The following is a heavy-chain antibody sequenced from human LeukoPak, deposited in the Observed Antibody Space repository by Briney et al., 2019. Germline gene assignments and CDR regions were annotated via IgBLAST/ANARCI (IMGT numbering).Heavy chain of an antibody. CDR2: ISSTSSTI. D-gene: IGHD3-22*01. Sequence: QPGGYLRLSCAASGFTFRSYSMHWVRQAPGKGLEWVSYISSTSSTIYYADSVKGRFTISRDNAKNSLYLQMNSLRDEDTAVYYCARAAPYYYDSSGYSAFDSWGQGTMGTVSA. J-gene: IGHJ3*02. CDR1: GFTFRSYS. CDR3: ARAAPYYYDSSGYSAFDS. V-gene: IGHV3-48*02.